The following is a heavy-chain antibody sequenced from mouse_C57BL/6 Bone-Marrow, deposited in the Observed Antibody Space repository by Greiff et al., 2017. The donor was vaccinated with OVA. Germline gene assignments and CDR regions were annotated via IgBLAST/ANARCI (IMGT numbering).Heavy chain of an antibody. CDR2: ISSGGSYT. CDR3: AGPRPGGAY. V-gene: IGHV5-6*01. Sequence: EVQLMESGGDLVKPGGSLKLSCAASGFTFSSYGMSWVRQTPDKSLEWVATISSGGSYTYYPDSVKGRFTISRDNAKNTLYLQMSSLKSEDTAMYYGAGPRPGGAYWGRGTLVTVSA. D-gene: IGHD1-1*02. J-gene: IGHJ3*01. CDR1: GFTFSSYG.